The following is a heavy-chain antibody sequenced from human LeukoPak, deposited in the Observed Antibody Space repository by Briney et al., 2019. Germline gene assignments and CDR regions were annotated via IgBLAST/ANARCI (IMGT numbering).Heavy chain of an antibody. CDR2: INKSGGGA. Sequence: GGSLRLSCAASGFTFSSYDMSWVRQAPGKGLEWVSGINKSGGGAYYADSVKGRFTMSRDNSKNTLFLQMNSLRAEDTAVYYCAKVTWSSSGSDYWGQGTLVTVSS. D-gene: IGHD6-19*01. CDR3: AKVTWSSSGSDY. V-gene: IGHV3-23*01. J-gene: IGHJ4*02. CDR1: GFTFSSYD.